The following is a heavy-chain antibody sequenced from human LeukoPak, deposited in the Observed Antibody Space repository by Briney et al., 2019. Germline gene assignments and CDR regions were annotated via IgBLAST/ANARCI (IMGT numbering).Heavy chain of an antibody. D-gene: IGHD3-10*01. CDR3: ARGPDPVVRGPRRAFDL. J-gene: IGHJ3*01. V-gene: IGHV3-30-3*01. CDR1: GFTFTYYA. Sequence: GGSLRLSCAASGFTFTYYAMHWVRQAPGKGLEWVSVVSNDGSNQDYTDSVKGRFIISGDDSMSTVYLQMNSLRVDDTAMYYCARGPDPVVRGPRRAFDLWGQGTMVTVSS. CDR2: VSNDGSNQ.